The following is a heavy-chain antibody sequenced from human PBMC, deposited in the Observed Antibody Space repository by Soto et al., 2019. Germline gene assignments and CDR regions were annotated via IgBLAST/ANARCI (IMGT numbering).Heavy chain of an antibody. J-gene: IGHJ4*02. CDR3: ARHIAAAGAYDY. V-gene: IGHV3-7*01. CDR1: GFTFSSSW. D-gene: IGHD6-13*01. CDR2: IKQDGSEK. Sequence: EVQLVESGGGLVQPGGSLRLSCAASGFTFSSSWMSWVRQAAGKGLEWVANIKQDGSEKYYVDSVKGRFTISRDNAKNSLYLQMNSLRAEDTAVYYCARHIAAAGAYDYWGQGTLVTVSS.